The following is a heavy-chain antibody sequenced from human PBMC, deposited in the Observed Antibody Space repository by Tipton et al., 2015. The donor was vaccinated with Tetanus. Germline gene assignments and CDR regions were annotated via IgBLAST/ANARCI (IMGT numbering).Heavy chain of an antibody. CDR2: IYPGDSDT. D-gene: IGHD2-15*01. Sequence: EVQLVQSGGEVKKPGETLKISCKGSGYIFTNYWIGWVRQKPAKGLEWMGIIYPGDSDTRYSPSFQGKVTIPVDKSINTAYLQWSSLKASDTSMFYWARAHCSDGVCNFDFWGQGALVTVAS. V-gene: IGHV5-51*01. J-gene: IGHJ4*02. CDR1: GYIFTNYW. CDR3: ARAHCSDGVCNFDF.